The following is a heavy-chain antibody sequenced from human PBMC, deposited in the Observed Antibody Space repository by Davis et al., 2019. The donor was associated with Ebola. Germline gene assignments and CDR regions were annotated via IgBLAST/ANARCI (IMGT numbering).Heavy chain of an antibody. J-gene: IGHJ6*02. D-gene: IGHD2-8*02. CDR2: INAGNGNT. CDR3: ARFVVYALYYYGMDV. CDR1: GYTFTSYA. Sequence: AASVKVSCKASGYTFTSYAMHWVRQAPGQRLEWMGWINAGNGNTKYSQKFQGRVTITRDTSASTAYMELSSLRSEDTAVYYCARFVVYALYYYGMDVWGQGTTVTVSS. V-gene: IGHV1-3*01.